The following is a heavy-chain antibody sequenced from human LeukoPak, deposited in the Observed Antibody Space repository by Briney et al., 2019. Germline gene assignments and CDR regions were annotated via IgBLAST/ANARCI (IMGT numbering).Heavy chain of an antibody. V-gene: IGHV3-30*18. D-gene: IGHD4-17*01. CDR3: AKVPYGDYVFDY. Sequence: PGGSLRLSCAASGFTFSSYGMHWVRQAPGKGLEWVAVISYDGSNKYYADSVKGRFTISRDNSKNTLYLQMNSLSAEDTAVYYCAKVPYGDYVFDYWGQGTLVTVSS. CDR2: ISYDGSNK. J-gene: IGHJ4*02. CDR1: GFTFSSYG.